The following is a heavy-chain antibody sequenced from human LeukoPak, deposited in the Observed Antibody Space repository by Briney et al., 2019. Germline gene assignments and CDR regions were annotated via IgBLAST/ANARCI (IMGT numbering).Heavy chain of an antibody. Sequence: GGSLRLSCAASGFTFSSYSMNWVRQAPGKGLEWVSSISSSSSYIYYADSVKGRFTISRDNAKNSLYLQMNSLRAKDTAVYYCARDGWVVPGLSDYWGQGTLVTVSS. CDR3: ARDGWVVPGLSDY. V-gene: IGHV3-21*01. CDR1: GFTFSSYS. D-gene: IGHD2-2*01. J-gene: IGHJ4*02. CDR2: ISSSSSYI.